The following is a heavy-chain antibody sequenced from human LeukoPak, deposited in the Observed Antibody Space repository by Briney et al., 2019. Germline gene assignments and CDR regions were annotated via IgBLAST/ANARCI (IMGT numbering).Heavy chain of an antibody. CDR3: ARVVPATYDAFDI. CDR2: INAGNGNT. V-gene: IGHV1-3*01. Sequence: ASVKVSCKASGYTFTSYAMHWVRQAPGQRLEWMGWINAGNGNTKYSQKFQGRVTITRDTSASTAYMELRSLRSDDTAVYYCARVVPATYDAFDIWGQGTMVTVSS. D-gene: IGHD2-2*01. J-gene: IGHJ3*02. CDR1: GYTFTSYA.